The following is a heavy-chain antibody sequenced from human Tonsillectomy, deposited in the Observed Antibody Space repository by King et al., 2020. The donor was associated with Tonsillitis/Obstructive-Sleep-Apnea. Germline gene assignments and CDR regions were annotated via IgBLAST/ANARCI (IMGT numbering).Heavy chain of an antibody. CDR2: MFSNDEK. D-gene: IGHD5-18*01. Sequence: VTLKESGPVLVKPTETLTLTCTVSGFSLKNARMGVSWIRQPPGKALEWLAHMFSNDEKSYSTSLKSGLTISKDTSKSQVVLTLTNMDPVDTATYFCARGTTMVYYYYYYMDVWGKGTTVTVSS. CDR3: ARGTTMVYYYYYYMDV. CDR1: GFSLKNARMG. J-gene: IGHJ6*03. V-gene: IGHV2-26*01.